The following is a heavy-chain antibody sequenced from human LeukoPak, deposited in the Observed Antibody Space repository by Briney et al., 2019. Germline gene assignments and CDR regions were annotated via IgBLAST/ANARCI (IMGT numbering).Heavy chain of an antibody. J-gene: IGHJ3*02. Sequence: GGSLRLSCAASGFTFDDYAMHWVRQAPGKGLEWVSGISWNSGSIGYADSVKGRFTISRDNAKNSLYLQMNSLRAEDMALYYRAKRSYSRWRSITPGVPAFDIWGQGTMVTVSS. CDR3: AKRSYSRWRSITPGVPAFDI. CDR2: ISWNSGSI. D-gene: IGHD6-13*01. V-gene: IGHV3-9*03. CDR1: GFTFDDYA.